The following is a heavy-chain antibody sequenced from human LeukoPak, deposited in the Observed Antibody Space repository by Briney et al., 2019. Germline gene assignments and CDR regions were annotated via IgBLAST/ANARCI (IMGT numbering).Heavy chain of an antibody. J-gene: IGHJ6*02. CDR2: ISYDGSNK. D-gene: IGHD3-3*01. Sequence: GGSLRLSCAASGFTFSSYAMHWVRQAPGKGLEWVAVISYDGSNKYYADSVKGRFTISRDNSKNTLYLQMNSLRAEDTAVYYCARDWNLTKCITIFGVVITRGAYGMDVWGQGTTVTVSS. CDR3: ARDWNLTKCITIFGVVITRGAYGMDV. V-gene: IGHV3-30-3*01. CDR1: GFTFSSYA.